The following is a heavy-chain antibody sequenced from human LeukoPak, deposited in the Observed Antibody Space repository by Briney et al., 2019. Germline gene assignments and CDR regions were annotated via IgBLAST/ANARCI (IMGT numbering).Heavy chain of an antibody. J-gene: IGHJ4*02. V-gene: IGHV4-34*01. D-gene: IGHD2-21*02. Sequence: PSETLSLTCAVCGGSFSGYYWSWIRQPPGKGLEWIGEINHSGSTNYNPSLKSRVTISVDTSKSQFSLKLNSVTAADTAVYYCASLIYCGGDCLWGQGTLVTVSS. CDR1: GGSFSGYY. CDR3: ASLIYCGGDCL. CDR2: INHSGST.